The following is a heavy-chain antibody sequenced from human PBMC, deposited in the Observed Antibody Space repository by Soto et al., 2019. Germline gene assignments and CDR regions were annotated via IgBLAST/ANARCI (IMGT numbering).Heavy chain of an antibody. Sequence: SETLSLTCTVSGGSISSSSYYWGWIRQPPGKGLEWIGSIYYSGSTYYNPSFKSRLTISVDTSKNQFTQKLSSVTAADTAVYYCARCYYDSIGYYGRVDNWFDPWGQGTLVTVSS. V-gene: IGHV4-39*01. CDR1: GGSISSSSYY. CDR2: IYYSGST. J-gene: IGHJ5*02. D-gene: IGHD3-22*01. CDR3: ARCYYDSIGYYGRVDNWFDP.